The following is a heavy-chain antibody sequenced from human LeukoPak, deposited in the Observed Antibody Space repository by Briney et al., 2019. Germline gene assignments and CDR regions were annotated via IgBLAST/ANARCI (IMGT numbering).Heavy chain of an antibody. Sequence: GASVKVSCKASGYTFTGYHIHWVRRAPGQGLEWMGWINPNSGGTNYAQKFQGRVTMTRDTSISTAYMDLSRLRSDDTAVHYCASLTTMTMFDYWGQGTLVTVSS. D-gene: IGHD4-17*01. CDR3: ASLTTMTMFDY. J-gene: IGHJ4*02. CDR2: INPNSGGT. V-gene: IGHV1-2*02. CDR1: GYTFTGYH.